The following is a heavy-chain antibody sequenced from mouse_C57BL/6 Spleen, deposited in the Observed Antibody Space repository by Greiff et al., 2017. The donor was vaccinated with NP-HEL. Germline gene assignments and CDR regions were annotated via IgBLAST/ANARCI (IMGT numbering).Heavy chain of an antibody. CDR1: GSNIKDDY. CDR3: TRPYYSNYFDY. CDR2: IDPENGDT. Sequence: VQLQQSGAELVRPGASVKLSCTASGSNIKDDYMHWVKQRPEQGLEWIGWIDPENGDTEYASKFQGKATITADTSSNTAYLQLSSLTSEDTAVYYCTRPYYSNYFDYWGQGTTLTVSS. J-gene: IGHJ2*01. V-gene: IGHV14-4*01. D-gene: IGHD2-5*01.